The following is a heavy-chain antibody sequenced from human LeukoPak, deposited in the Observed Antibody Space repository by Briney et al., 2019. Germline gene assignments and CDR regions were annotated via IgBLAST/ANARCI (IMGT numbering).Heavy chain of an antibody. CDR1: GFTFRSYA. CDR3: AKSPDVALVNFDY. J-gene: IGHJ4*02. V-gene: IGHV3-23*01. D-gene: IGHD3-3*02. CDR2: ISASGGTT. Sequence: GGSLRLSCAASGFTFRSYAINWVRQAPGKGLEWVSTISASGGTTYYADSVKGRFTISRDNSKDTLHLQMNSLRAEDTAVYYCAKSPDVALVNFDYWGQGSLVTVSS.